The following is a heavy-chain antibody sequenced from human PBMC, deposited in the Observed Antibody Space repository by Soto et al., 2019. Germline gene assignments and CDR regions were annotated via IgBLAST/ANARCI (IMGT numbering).Heavy chain of an antibody. CDR3: AREWRGSTQFDY. Sequence: QVQLQESGPGLVKPSQTLSLTCTVSGGSISSGGYYWSWIRQHPGKGLEWIGYLYYSGSTYYNPSLKSRVTISVDTSKNQFSLKLSSVTAADTAVYYCAREWRGSTQFDYWGQGTLVTVSS. CDR2: LYYSGST. D-gene: IGHD6-13*01. V-gene: IGHV4-31*03. J-gene: IGHJ4*02. CDR1: GGSISSGGYY.